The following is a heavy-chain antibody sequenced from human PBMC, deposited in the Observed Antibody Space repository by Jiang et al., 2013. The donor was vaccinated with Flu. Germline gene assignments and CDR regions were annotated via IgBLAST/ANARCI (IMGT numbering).Heavy chain of an antibody. V-gene: IGHV3-30-3*01. CDR2: ISYDGSNK. J-gene: IGHJ4*02. D-gene: IGHD1-1*01. CDR3: AREATKHNWNDDTTWGAQNY. Sequence: LLESGGGVVQPGRSLRLSCAASGFTFSSYAMHWVRQAPGKGLEWVAVISYDGSNKYYADSVKGRFTISRDNSKNTLYLQMNSLRAEDTAVYYCAREATKHNWNDDTTWGAQNYWGQGTLVTVSS. CDR1: GFTFSSYA.